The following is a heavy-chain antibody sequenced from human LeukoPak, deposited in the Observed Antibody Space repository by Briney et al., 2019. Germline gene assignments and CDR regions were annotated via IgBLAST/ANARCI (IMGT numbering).Heavy chain of an antibody. CDR1: GFTFRDYW. V-gene: IGHV3-30*18. CDR2: ISYDGSNK. Sequence: GGSLRLSCAASGFTFRDYWMNWVRQAPGKGLDWVALISYDGSNKYYADSVKGRFTISRDNSKNTLYLQMNSLRAEDTAVYYCAKDPGYVHYWGQGTLVTVSS. J-gene: IGHJ4*02. CDR3: AKDPGYVHY.